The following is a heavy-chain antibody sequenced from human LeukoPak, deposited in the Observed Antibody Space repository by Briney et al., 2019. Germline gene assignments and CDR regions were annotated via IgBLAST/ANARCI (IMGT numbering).Heavy chain of an antibody. Sequence: ASVKVSCKASGGTFSSYAISWVRQAPGQGLVWMGGIIPIFGTANYAQKLQGRVTMTTDTSTSTAYMELRSLRSDDTAVYYCARHYGGNPLDAFDIWGQGTMVTVSS. CDR1: GGTFSSYA. CDR3: ARHYGGNPLDAFDI. D-gene: IGHD4-23*01. CDR2: IIPIFGTA. V-gene: IGHV1-69*05. J-gene: IGHJ3*02.